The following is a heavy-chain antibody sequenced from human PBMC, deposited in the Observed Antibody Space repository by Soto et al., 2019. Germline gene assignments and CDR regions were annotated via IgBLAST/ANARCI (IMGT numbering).Heavy chain of an antibody. CDR3: ARDVSPGSSSLYLDAFDI. V-gene: IGHV3-7*05. CDR1: GFTLSAYW. J-gene: IGHJ3*02. Sequence: EVQLEESGGGLVQPGGSLRLSCAASGFTLSAYWMTWVRQAPGKGLEWVANINRDGSKKSYLDSVRGRFTISGDNVGNSLYLQMDSLRADDTALYYCARDVSPGSSSLYLDAFDIWGQGTMVTVSS. D-gene: IGHD6-13*01. CDR2: INRDGSKK.